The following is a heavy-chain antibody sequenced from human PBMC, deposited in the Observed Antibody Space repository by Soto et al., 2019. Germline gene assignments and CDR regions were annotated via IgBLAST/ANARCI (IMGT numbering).Heavy chain of an antibody. CDR2: IYYSGNT. CDR3: ARASPVVTDV. CDR1: GGSISSGDYY. D-gene: IGHD5-18*01. V-gene: IGHV4-30-4*01. Sequence: QVQLQESGPGLVKPSQTLSLTCPVSGGSISSGDYYWSWIRQPPGKGLEWIGYIYYSGNTYYNPSLKSRVTISADTSNHQFSLKLSSVTAADTAVYYCARASPVVTDVWGQGTTVTVSS. J-gene: IGHJ6*02.